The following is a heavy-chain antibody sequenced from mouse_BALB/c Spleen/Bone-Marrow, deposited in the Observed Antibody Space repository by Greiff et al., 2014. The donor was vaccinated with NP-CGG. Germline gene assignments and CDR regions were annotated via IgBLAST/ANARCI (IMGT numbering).Heavy chain of an antibody. CDR2: IDPSDSET. Sequence: VKLQESGTELVKPGAPVKLSCKASGYNFTSYWMNWVKQRPGRGLEWIGRIDPSDSETHYNQKFKDKATLTVDKSSSTAYIQLSSLTSEDSAVYCCARNWVYFDYWGQGTTLTVSS. J-gene: IGHJ2*01. D-gene: IGHD4-1*01. V-gene: IGHV1-69*02. CDR3: ARNWVYFDY. CDR1: GYNFTSYW.